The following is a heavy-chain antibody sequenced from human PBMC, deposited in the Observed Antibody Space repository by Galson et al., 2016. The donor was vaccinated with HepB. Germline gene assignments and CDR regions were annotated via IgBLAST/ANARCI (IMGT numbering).Heavy chain of an antibody. J-gene: IGHJ4*02. CDR3: ATGLMLYGAGGYYFEY. Sequence: SVKVSCKASGYTFINYDISWVRQATGQGLKWMGWMNPNGGNTAYAQKFQGRVTMTRSTSTTTAYMELTNLRSEDTAVYYCATGLMLYGAGGYYFEYWGQGTPVTVSS. CDR1: GYTFINYD. V-gene: IGHV1-8*01. D-gene: IGHD2-8*01. CDR2: MNPNGGNT.